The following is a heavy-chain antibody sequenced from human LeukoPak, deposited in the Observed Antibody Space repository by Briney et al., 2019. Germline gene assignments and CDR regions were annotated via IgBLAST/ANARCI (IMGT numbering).Heavy chain of an antibody. D-gene: IGHD2-2*01. J-gene: IGHJ3*02. CDR3: ARAQDIVVVPAGLDI. Sequence: ASVKVSCKGSGGTFISYTISWVRQAPGEGGERMGRIIPIIGIENYAQKFQGRGTITGEKSTSTAYMEMSRLRYEDGGVYYCARAQDIVVVPAGLDIWGQGTMVTVSS. CDR2: IIPIIGIE. CDR1: GGTFISYT. V-gene: IGHV1-69*02.